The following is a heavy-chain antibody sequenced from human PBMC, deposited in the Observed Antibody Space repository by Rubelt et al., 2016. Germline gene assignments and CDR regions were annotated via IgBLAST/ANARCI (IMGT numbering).Heavy chain of an antibody. CDR2: TKNKAQQYIA. Sequence: GESGGGLVQPGGSLRLSCAASGFTFTSYAMSWVRKAPGKGLEWVGRTKNKAQQYIAEYASSVKGRFTISRDDSRNSMPLQMNGLRTEDTAVYYCARPGAGDRGDYWGQGTLVTVSS. CDR1: GFTFTSYA. CDR3: ARPGAGDRGDY. J-gene: IGHJ4*02. V-gene: IGHV3-72*01. D-gene: IGHD6-13*01.